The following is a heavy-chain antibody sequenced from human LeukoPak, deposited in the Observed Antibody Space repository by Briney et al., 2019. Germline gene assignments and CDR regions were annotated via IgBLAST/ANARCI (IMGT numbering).Heavy chain of an antibody. J-gene: IGHJ4*02. CDR3: ARDRGPVSGSYAY. CDR2: ISYDGSNK. D-gene: IGHD1-26*01. Sequence: GGSLRLSCAASGFTFSSYAMHWVRQAPGKGLEWVAVISYDGSNKYYADSVKGRFTISRDNSKNTLYLQMNSLRAEDTAVYYCARDRGPVSGSYAYWGQGTLVTVSS. V-gene: IGHV3-30-3*01. CDR1: GFTFSSYA.